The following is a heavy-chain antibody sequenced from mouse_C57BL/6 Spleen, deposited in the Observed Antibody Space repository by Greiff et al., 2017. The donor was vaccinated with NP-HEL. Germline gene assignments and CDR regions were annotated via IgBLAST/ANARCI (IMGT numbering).Heavy chain of an antibody. Sequence: DVMLVESGGGLVQPGGSLSLSCAASGFTFTDYYMSWVRQPPGKALEWLGFIRNKANGYTTEYSASVKGRFTISRDNSQSILYLQMNALSAEDSATCYCARPLYDYGGLFAYWGQGTLVTVSA. CDR2: IRNKANGYTT. D-gene: IGHD2-4*01. J-gene: IGHJ3*01. CDR1: GFTFTDYY. V-gene: IGHV7-3*01. CDR3: ARPLYDYGGLFAY.